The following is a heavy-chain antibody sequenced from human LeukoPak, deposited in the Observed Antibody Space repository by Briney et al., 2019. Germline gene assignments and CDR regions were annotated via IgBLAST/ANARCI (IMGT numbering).Heavy chain of an antibody. CDR2: TFYRSKWYY. CDR1: GDSVSSNDAS. J-gene: IGHJ5*02. V-gene: IGHV6-1*01. CDR3: AREVAMIRGVKNWFDR. Sequence: SQTLSLTCAISGDSVSSNDASWNWIRQSPSRGLEWLGRTFYRSKWYYDYEASLKSRITINPDTSKNQFSLQVNSVTPEDTAMYYCAREVAMIRGVKNWFDRWGQGTLVTVSS. D-gene: IGHD3-10*01.